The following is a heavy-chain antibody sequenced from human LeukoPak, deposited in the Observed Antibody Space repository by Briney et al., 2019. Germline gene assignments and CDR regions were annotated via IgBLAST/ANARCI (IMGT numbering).Heavy chain of an antibody. J-gene: IGHJ4*02. CDR3: ARGGGFCGSTSCYGIDS. CDR1: GFPFSSHS. V-gene: IGHV3-48*01. CDR2: ISSSSTTI. D-gene: IGHD2-2*01. Sequence: PGGSLRLSCAASGFPFSSHSMHWVRQAPGKGLEWLSYISSSSTTIYNADSVRGRFTISRDNAKNSLFLQMNSLRAEDTAVYSCARGGGFCGSTSCYGIDSWGQGTLVTVSS.